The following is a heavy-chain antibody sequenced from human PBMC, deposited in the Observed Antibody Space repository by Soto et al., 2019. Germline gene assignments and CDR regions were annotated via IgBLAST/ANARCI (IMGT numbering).Heavy chain of an antibody. Sequence: SETLSLTCTVSGGSVSSGSYYWSWIRQPPGKGLEWIGYIYYSGSANYHPSLKSRVTISVDTSKNQFSLKLSSVTAADTAVYYCARTAYYYDSSVEGAFDIWGQGTMVTVSS. CDR3: ARTAYYYDSSVEGAFDI. CDR1: GGSVSSGSYY. CDR2: IYYSGSA. V-gene: IGHV4-61*01. J-gene: IGHJ3*02. D-gene: IGHD3-22*01.